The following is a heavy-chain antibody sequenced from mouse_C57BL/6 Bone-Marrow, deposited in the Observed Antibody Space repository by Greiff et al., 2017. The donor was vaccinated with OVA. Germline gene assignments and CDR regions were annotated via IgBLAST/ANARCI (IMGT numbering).Heavy chain of an antibody. CDR2: ISDGGSYT. V-gene: IGHV5-4*01. CDR3: ASVSWFAF. Sequence: EVQLVESGGGLVKPGGSLKLSCAASGFTFSSYAMSWVRQTPEKRLEWVATISDGGSYTYYPDNVKGRFTISRDNAKNNLYLQMSHLKSEDTAMYYCASVSWFAFWGQGTLVTVSA. J-gene: IGHJ3*01. CDR1: GFTFSSYA.